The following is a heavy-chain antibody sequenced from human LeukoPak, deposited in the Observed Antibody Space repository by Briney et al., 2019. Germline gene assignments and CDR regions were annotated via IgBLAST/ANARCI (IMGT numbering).Heavy chain of an antibody. CDR2: TFYRSEWYN. Sequence: SQTLSLTCAISGDSVSSNDASWNWIRQSPSRGLEWLGRTFYRSEWYNNYALSVQSRITISPDTSKNQFSLQLNSVTPDDTAVYYCARDPGDHTDYHGVFDYWGQGTLVTVSS. V-gene: IGHV6-1*01. CDR1: GDSVSSNDAS. CDR3: ARDPGDHTDYHGVFDY. D-gene: IGHD4-11*01. J-gene: IGHJ4*02.